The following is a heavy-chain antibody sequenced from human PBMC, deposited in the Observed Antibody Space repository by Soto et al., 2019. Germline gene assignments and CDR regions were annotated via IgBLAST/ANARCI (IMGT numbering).Heavy chain of an antibody. J-gene: IGHJ5*02. D-gene: IGHD1-26*01. CDR1: GGPFSGFL. V-gene: IGHV4-34*01. CDR2: FNPGGST. Sequence: SETLSLTCGVHGGPFSGFLWSWIRQSPGKGLEWIGEFNPGGSTNYNPSLKSRLTISADRSTSQVSLRLTSVTAADAAVYFCARSAASFGGASYLGAWGQGTLVTVSS. CDR3: ARSAASFGGASYLGA.